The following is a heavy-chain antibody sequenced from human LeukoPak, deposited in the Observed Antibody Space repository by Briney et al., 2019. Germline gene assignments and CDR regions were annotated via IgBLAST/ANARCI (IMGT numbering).Heavy chain of an antibody. Sequence: SVKVSCKASGGTFSSYAISWVRQAPGQGLEWMGRIIPIFGTANYAQKFQGRVTITTDESTSTAYMELSSLRSEDTAVYYCATRVVPTHSRAFDIWGQGTMVTVSS. CDR2: IIPIFGTA. CDR3: ATRVVPTHSRAFDI. J-gene: IGHJ3*02. D-gene: IGHD2-2*01. V-gene: IGHV1-69*05. CDR1: GGTFSSYA.